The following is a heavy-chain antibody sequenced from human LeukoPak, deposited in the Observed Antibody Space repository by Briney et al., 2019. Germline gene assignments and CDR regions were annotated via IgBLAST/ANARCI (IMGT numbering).Heavy chain of an antibody. CDR1: GGTFSSYA. CDR3: AREVTTVIVDYYYGMDV. Sequence: GASVKVSCKASGGTFSSYAISWVRQAPGQGLEWMGRIIPILGIANYAQKFQGRVTITADKSTSTAYVELSSLRSEDTAVYYCAREVTTVIVDYYYGMDVWGQGTTVTVSS. CDR2: IIPILGIA. D-gene: IGHD4-11*01. J-gene: IGHJ6*02. V-gene: IGHV1-69*04.